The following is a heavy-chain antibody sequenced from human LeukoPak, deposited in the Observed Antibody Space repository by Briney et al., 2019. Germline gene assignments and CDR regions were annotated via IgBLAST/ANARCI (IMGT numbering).Heavy chain of an antibody. CDR2: IKSKSDGGAT. CDR3: YTVLVWGGYDAKETDK. V-gene: IGHV3-15*01. J-gene: IGHJ4*02. Sequence: GWSLTLSCVASGFTLSYSWMNWVRQAAGKGRDWVGRIKSKSDGGATDYTAPVKGRFTISRDDSKNTLYLHMNSLGTEDTGVYYCYTVLVWGGYDAKETDKWGQGTLVTVSS. D-gene: IGHD5-12*01. CDR1: GFTLSYSW.